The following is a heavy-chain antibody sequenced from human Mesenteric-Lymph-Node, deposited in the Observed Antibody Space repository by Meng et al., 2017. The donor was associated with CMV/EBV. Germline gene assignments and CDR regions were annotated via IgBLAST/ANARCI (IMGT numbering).Heavy chain of an antibody. CDR3: AKEISGMDV. J-gene: IGHJ6*02. CDR2: ISGSGRST. Sequence: GESLKISCAASGFTFSSYAMVWVRQAPGKGLEWVSAISGSGRSTDYADSVKGRFTISRDNSNNTLYLQMNSLRPEDTAVYYCAKEISGMDVWGQGTTVTVSS. V-gene: IGHV3-23*01. CDR1: GFTFSSYA.